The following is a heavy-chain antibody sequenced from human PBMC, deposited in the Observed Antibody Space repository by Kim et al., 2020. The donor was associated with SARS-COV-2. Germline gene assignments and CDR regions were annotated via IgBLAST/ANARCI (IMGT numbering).Heavy chain of an antibody. CDR1: GFTFSSYS. J-gene: IGHJ6*02. CDR2: ISSSSSYI. D-gene: IGHD6-19*01. V-gene: IGHV3-21*01. CDR3: ARDHLGSSGWYGGLSYYYYYGMDV. Sequence: GGSLRLSCAASGFTFSSYSMNWVRQAPGKGLEWVSSISSSSSYIYYADSVKGRFTISRDNAKNSLYLQMNSLRAEDTAVYYCARDHLGSSGWYGGLSYYYYYGMDVWGQGTTVTVSS.